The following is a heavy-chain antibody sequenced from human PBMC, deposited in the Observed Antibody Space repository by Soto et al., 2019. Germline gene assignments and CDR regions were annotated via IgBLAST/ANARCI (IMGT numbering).Heavy chain of an antibody. D-gene: IGHD3-3*01. Sequence: EVQLVESGGGLVQPGGSLRLSCAASGFTFSDYALNWVRQAPGEGLEWVGGIKSKTDGGTTDYAAPVKGRFTISRDDSKNTLYLQMHSLRTEDTAVYYCVTVAYYERSGGQGTLVTVSS. J-gene: IGHJ4*02. CDR1: GFTFSDYA. CDR3: VTVAYYERS. CDR2: IKSKTDGGTT. V-gene: IGHV3-15*07.